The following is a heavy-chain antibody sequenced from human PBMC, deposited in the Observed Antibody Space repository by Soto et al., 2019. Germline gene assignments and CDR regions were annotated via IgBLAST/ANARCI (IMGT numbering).Heavy chain of an antibody. J-gene: IGHJ4*02. CDR1: GGSINSDDYY. Sequence: QVQLQESGPGLVKPSQTLSLTCTVSGGSINSDDYYWSWIRQPPGKGLEWIGYIYYSGNTYYNPSLKSRLTISLDTSKKQFALNLPSVTAADTAMYYCARGDIVAAGEPYLAYWGQGTLVTVSS. CDR3: ARGDIVAAGEPYLAY. D-gene: IGHD1-26*01. CDR2: IYYSGNT. V-gene: IGHV4-30-4*01.